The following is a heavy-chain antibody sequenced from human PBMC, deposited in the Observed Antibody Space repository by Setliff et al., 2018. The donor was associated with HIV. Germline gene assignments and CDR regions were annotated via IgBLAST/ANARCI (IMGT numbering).Heavy chain of an antibody. CDR1: GFTFDINA. D-gene: IGHD5-18*01. Sequence: PGGSLRLSCAASGFTFDINAMSWVRQAPGKGLEWVSTILGSGGIFYADSVKGRFTISRDDSKNTLYLQMNSLRAEDTAVYYCAKDRAAMGFDYWGQGTLVTVSS. V-gene: IGHV3-23*01. CDR2: ILGSGGI. J-gene: IGHJ4*02. CDR3: AKDRAAMGFDY.